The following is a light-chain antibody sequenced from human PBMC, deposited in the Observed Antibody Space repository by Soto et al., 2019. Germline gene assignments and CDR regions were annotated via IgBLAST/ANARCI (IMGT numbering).Light chain of an antibody. J-gene: IGKJ1*01. CDR1: QSVLYSPNNKNY. CDR3: QQYYTNSWS. CDR2: WAS. V-gene: IGKV4-1*01. Sequence: DIVMTQSPDSLAVSLGERATINCKSSQSVLYSPNNKNYLAWYQHKPGQPPKMLIYWASIRESVVPDRFSGSGSGTDFTLTISSLQSEDVAVYYCQQYYTNSWSFGQGTKVEIK.